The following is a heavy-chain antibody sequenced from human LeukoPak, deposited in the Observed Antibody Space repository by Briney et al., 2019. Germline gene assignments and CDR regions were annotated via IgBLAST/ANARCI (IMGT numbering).Heavy chain of an antibody. D-gene: IGHD2-2*01. J-gene: IGHJ6*03. CDR2: ITQDGSEK. Sequence: GSLRLPCAASGFTFSSYWMSWVRQAPGKGLEWVANITQDGSEKYYVDSVKGRFTISRDNAKNSLYLQMNSLRAEDTAVYYCARMPLPYYYYYYMDVWGKGTTVTVSS. V-gene: IGHV3-7*01. CDR3: ARMPLPYYYYYYMDV. CDR1: GFTFSSYW.